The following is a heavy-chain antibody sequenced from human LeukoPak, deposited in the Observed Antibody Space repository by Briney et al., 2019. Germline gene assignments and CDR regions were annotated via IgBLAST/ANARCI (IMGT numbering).Heavy chain of an antibody. CDR1: GFSFSSYE. CDR2: ISPSGSST. D-gene: IGHD1-7*01. CDR3: AKEGKTRNWNYYQAKSVY. J-gene: IGHJ4*02. V-gene: IGHV3-48*03. Sequence: PGGSLRLSCAASGFSFSSYEMNWVRQAPGKGLEWISYISPSGSSTSYTDSVKGRFTISRDNSKNTLSLQMNSLRAEDTAVYYCAKEGKTRNWNYYQAKSVYWGQGTLVTVSS.